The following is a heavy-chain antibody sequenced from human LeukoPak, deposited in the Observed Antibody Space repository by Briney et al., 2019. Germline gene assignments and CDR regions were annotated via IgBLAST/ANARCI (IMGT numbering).Heavy chain of an antibody. V-gene: IGHV1-46*01. D-gene: IGHD2-21*02. CDR2: INPSGGST. J-gene: IGHJ4*02. CDR3: ATMKIVVVTANLAEGYYFDY. CDR1: GYTFTSYY. Sequence: GASVKVSCKASGYTFTSYYMHWVRQAPGQGLEWMGIINPSGGSTSYAQKFQGRVTMTRDTSTSTVYMELSSLRSEDTAVYYCATMKIVVVTANLAEGYYFDYWGQGTLVTVSS.